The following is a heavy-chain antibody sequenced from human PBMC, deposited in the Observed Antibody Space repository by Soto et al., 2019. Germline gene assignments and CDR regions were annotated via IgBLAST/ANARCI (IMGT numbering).Heavy chain of an antibody. Sequence: PGGSLRLSCAASGFTFTRYSMSWVRRAPGKGLEWVSSISSTTNYIYYGDSMKGRFTISRDNAKNSLYLEMNSLRAEDTAVYYCARESEDLTSNFDYWGQGTLVTVSS. CDR2: ISSTTNYI. V-gene: IGHV3-21*06. CDR3: ARESEDLTSNFDY. J-gene: IGHJ4*02. CDR1: GFTFTRYS.